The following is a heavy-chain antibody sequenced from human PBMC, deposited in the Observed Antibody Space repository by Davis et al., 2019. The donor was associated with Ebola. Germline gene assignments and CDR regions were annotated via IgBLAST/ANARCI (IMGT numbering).Heavy chain of an antibody. CDR2: IYSGGST. Sequence: GESLKISCAASGFTVSSNYMSWVRQAPGKGLEWVSVIYSGGSTYYADSVKGRFTISRDNSKNTLYLQMNSLRAEDTAVYYCARGPIRPDNWFDPWGQGTLVTVSS. V-gene: IGHV3-53*01. CDR1: GFTVSSNY. J-gene: IGHJ5*02. CDR3: ARGPIRPDNWFDP. D-gene: IGHD3-16*01.